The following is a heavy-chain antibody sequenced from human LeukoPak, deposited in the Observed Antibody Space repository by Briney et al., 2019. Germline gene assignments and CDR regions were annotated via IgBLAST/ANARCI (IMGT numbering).Heavy chain of an antibody. D-gene: IGHD3-3*01. Sequence: SETLSLTCAVFGGSFSSGQYWSWIRQPPGKGLEWIGEINHSGNSNYNPALKSRVTISVDTSKNQFSLKLSSVTAADTAVYYCARGSYYDFWSGLNGGHWFDPWGQGTLVTVSS. V-gene: IGHV4-34*01. CDR3: ARGSYYDFWSGLNGGHWFDP. CDR1: GGSFSSGQY. CDR2: INHSGNS. J-gene: IGHJ5*02.